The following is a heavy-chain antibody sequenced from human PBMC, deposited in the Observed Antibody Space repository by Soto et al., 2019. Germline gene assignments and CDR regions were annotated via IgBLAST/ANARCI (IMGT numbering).Heavy chain of an antibody. CDR1: GGSISSYY. CDR3: ARDRYIAAAGRGNWFDP. Sequence: PSETLSLTCTVSGGSISSYYWSWIRQPPGKGLEWIGYIYYSGSTNYNPSLKSRVTISVATSKNKFSLKLSSVTAADTAVYYCARDRYIAAAGRGNWFDPWGQGTLVTVSS. D-gene: IGHD6-13*01. CDR2: IYYSGST. J-gene: IGHJ5*02. V-gene: IGHV4-59*01.